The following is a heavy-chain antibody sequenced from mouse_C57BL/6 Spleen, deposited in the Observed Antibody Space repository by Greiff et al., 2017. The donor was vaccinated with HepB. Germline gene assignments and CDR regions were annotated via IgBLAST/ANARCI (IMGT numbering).Heavy chain of an antibody. CDR3: ARYGNYDHYYAMDY. D-gene: IGHD2-1*01. CDR1: GYTFTSYW. V-gene: IGHV1-50*01. CDR2: IDPSDSYT. Sequence: VQLQQPGAELVKPGASVKLSCKASGYTFTSYWMQWVKQRPGQGLEWIGEIDPSDSYTNYNQKFKGKATLTVDTSSSTAYMQLSSLTSEDSAVYYCARYGNYDHYYAMDYWGQGTSVTVSS. J-gene: IGHJ4*01.